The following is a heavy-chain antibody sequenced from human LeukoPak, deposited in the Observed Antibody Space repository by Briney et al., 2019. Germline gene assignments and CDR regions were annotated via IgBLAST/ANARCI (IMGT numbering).Heavy chain of an antibody. Sequence: ASVKVSCKASGGTFSSYAISWVRQAPGQGLEWMGRIIPIFGTANYAQKFQGRVTITTDESTSTAYMELSSLRSEDTAVYYCARGDAEWLVPDYWGQGTLVTVSS. CDR2: IIPIFGTA. D-gene: IGHD6-19*01. J-gene: IGHJ4*02. CDR3: ARGDAEWLVPDY. V-gene: IGHV1-69*05. CDR1: GGTFSSYA.